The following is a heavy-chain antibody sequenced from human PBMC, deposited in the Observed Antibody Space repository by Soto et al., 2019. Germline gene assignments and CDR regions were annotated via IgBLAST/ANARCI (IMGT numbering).Heavy chain of an antibody. V-gene: IGHV3-33*01. Sequence: GGTLRLSCVASGFSLSNYGMHWFRQAPSKGLERIALIWYEGTTKYSTDSMKGRFFISRDESKNTLYLQLNSLRAEDTATYYCVRDVGSYGSSRWLDIWGQGTLVTVSS. CDR3: VRDVGSYGSSRWLDI. CDR1: GFSLSNYG. CDR2: IWYEGTTK. J-gene: IGHJ5*02. D-gene: IGHD3-10*01.